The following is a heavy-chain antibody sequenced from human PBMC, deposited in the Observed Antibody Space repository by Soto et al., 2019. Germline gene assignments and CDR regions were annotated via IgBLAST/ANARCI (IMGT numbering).Heavy chain of an antibody. D-gene: IGHD4-4*01. J-gene: IGHJ6*02. Sequence: GESLKISCKGSGYSFTSYWISWVRQMPGKGLEWMGRIDPSDSYTNYSPSFQGHVTISADKSISTAYLQWSSLKASDTAMYYCASIGDYSTYRPQQGGPTNYYHYYYGMDVWGQGTTVTVSS. CDR3: ASIGDYSTYRPQQGGPTNYYHYYYGMDV. V-gene: IGHV5-10-1*01. CDR2: IDPSDSYT. CDR1: GYSFTSYW.